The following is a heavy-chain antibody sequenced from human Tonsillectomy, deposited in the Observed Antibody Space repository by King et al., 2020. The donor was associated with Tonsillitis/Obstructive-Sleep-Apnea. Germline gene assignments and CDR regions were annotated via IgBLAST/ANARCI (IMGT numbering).Heavy chain of an antibody. CDR3: ANRGVVPAADYYYYMDV. V-gene: IGHV3-23*04. CDR1: GFTFSSYA. J-gene: IGHJ6*03. CDR2: ISGSGGST. Sequence: VQLVESGGGLVQPGGSLRLSCAASGFTFSSYAMSWVRQAPGKGLEWVSAISGSGGSTYYADSVKGRFTISRDNSNNTRYLQMNSLRAEDTAVYYCANRGVVPAADYYYYMDVWGKGTTVTVSS. D-gene: IGHD2-2*01.